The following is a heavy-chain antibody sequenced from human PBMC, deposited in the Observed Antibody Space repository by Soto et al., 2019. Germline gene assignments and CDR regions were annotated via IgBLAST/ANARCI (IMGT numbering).Heavy chain of an antibody. V-gene: IGHV3-23*01. CDR1: GFTFSSSA. J-gene: IGHJ4*02. Sequence: MRLSCAASGFTFSSSAMTWVRQAPGKGLEWVSAISGSGGSTYHADSVKGRFTISRDSSRNTVYLQMNSLRAEDTAVYYCAKHSSGGRFFDHWGQGTLVTVSS. CDR2: ISGSGGST. CDR3: AKHSSGGRFFDH. D-gene: IGHD6-19*01.